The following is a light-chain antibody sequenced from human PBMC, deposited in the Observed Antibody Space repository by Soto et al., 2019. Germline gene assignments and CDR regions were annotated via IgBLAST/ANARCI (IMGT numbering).Light chain of an antibody. CDR3: QQYNNWSYT. CDR2: GAS. Sequence: EIVMTQSPATLSASPGERDTLSCRASQSVSSNLAWYQQKPGQAPRLLIYGASTRATGIPARFSGSGSGTEFTLTISSLQSEDFAVYYCQQYNNWSYTFGQGTKLEIK. J-gene: IGKJ2*01. CDR1: QSVSSN. V-gene: IGKV3-15*01.